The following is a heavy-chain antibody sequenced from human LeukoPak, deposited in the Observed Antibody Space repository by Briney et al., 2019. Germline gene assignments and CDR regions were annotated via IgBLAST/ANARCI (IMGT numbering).Heavy chain of an antibody. CDR2: SSAYNGNT. Sequence: ASVKVSCKASGYTFTSYGISWVRQAPGQGLEWMGWSSAYNGNTNYAQKLQGRVTMNTHTSTSTAYMELRSLRSDGTAVYYCSREGGYSYGLYGDYYGMDVWGQGTTVTVSS. J-gene: IGHJ6*02. D-gene: IGHD5-18*01. CDR1: GYTFTSYG. V-gene: IGHV1-18*01. CDR3: SREGGYSYGLYGDYYGMDV.